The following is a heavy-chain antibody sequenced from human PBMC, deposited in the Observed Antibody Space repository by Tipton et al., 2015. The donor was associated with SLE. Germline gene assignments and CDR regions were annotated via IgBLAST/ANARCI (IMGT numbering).Heavy chain of an antibody. J-gene: IGHJ4*02. CDR1: GGSVSSGSYY. CDR2: IYYSGST. Sequence: TLSLTCTVSGGSVSSGSYYWSWIRQPPGKGLEWIGYIYYSGSTNYNPSLKSRVTISVDTSKNQFSLKLSSVTAADTAVYYCARDQWDSSGDGYFDSWGQGTLVTVSS. V-gene: IGHV4-61*01. D-gene: IGHD3-22*01. CDR3: ARDQWDSSGDGYFDS.